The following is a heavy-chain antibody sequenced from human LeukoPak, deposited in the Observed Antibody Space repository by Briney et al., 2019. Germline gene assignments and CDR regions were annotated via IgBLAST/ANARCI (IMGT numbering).Heavy chain of an antibody. V-gene: IGHV3-30*02. J-gene: IGHJ4*02. CDR1: GFTFSYYA. CDR3: AKARTRGYSYGSSDY. D-gene: IGHD5-18*01. Sequence: PGGSLRLSCAASGFTFSYYAIHWVRQAPGKGLEWVAFIRYDGTNKNYADSVKGRFTISRDNSKNTLYLQMNSLRAEDTAVYYCAKARTRGYSYGSSDYWGQGTLVTVSS. CDR2: IRYDGTNK.